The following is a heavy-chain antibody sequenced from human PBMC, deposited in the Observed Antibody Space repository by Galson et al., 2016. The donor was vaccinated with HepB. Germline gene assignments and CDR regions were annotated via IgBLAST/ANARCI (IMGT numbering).Heavy chain of an antibody. CDR3: VSGIVGTANRDY. D-gene: IGHD1-26*01. CDR1: GFNFGQSG. J-gene: IGHJ4*02. CDR2: ISYDEARK. Sequence: SLRLSCAASGFNFGQSGMHWVRQAPGKGLEWVAAISYDEARKEYAGSVKARFPISRDNSKNTVHLQLSSLRPEDTAVYYCVSGIVGTANRDYWGQGTLVTVSS. V-gene: IGHV3-30*03.